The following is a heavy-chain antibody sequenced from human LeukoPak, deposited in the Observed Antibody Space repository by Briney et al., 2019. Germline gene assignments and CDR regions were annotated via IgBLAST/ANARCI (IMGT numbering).Heavy chain of an antibody. CDR3: ARLPRSHPIAAAGWYYFDY. V-gene: IGHV4-59*01. D-gene: IGHD6-13*01. Sequence: PSETLPLTCTVSGGSISSYYWSWIRRPPGKGLEWIGYIYYSGSTNYNPSLKSRVTISVDTSKNQFSLKLSSVTAADTAVYYCARLPRSHPIAAAGWYYFDYWGQGTLVTVSS. CDR1: GGSISSYY. J-gene: IGHJ4*02. CDR2: IYYSGST.